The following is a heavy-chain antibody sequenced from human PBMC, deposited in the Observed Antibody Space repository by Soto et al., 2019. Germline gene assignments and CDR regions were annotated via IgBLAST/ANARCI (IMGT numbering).Heavy chain of an antibody. V-gene: IGHV3-23*01. J-gene: IGHJ4*02. CDR1: GFTFSSYA. D-gene: IGHD5-18*01. CDR3: GTSPTAMVNPNLEY. Sequence: GGSLRLSCAASGFTFSSYAMSWVRQAPGKGLEWVSAISGSGGSTYYADSVKGRFTISRDNSKNTLYLQMNSLRAEDTAVYYCGTSPTAMVNPNLEYWGQGTLVTVSS. CDR2: ISGSGGST.